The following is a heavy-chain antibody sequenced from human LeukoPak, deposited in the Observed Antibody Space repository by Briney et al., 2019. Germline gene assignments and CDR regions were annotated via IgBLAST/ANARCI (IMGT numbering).Heavy chain of an antibody. CDR1: GGSFSGYY. D-gene: IGHD2-2*01. CDR3: ARFPATVDY. J-gene: IGHJ4*02. Sequence: SETLSLTCAVYGGSFSGYYWSWIRQPPGKGLEWIGEINHSGSTNYNPSLKSRVTISVDTSKNQFSLKLSSVTAADTAVYYCARFPATVDYWGQGTLVTVSS. CDR2: INHSGST. V-gene: IGHV4-34*01.